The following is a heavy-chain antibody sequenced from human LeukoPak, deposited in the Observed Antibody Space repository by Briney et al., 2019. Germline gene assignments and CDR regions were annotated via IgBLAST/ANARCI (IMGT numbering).Heavy chain of an antibody. CDR3: ARVLWFGELLGPLDY. V-gene: IGHV3-23*01. D-gene: IGHD3-10*01. CDR2: ISASGTA. Sequence: GGSLRLSCAASGFTFSTYAMTWVRQAPGKGLEWVSVISASGTAHYADSMKGRFTISRDNAKNSLYLQMNSLSVEDTAVYYVARVLWFGELLGPLDYWGQGILVTVSS. CDR1: GFTFSTYA. J-gene: IGHJ4*02.